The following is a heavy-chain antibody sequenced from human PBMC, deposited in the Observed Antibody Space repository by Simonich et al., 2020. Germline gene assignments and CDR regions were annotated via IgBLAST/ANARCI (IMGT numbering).Heavy chain of an antibody. CDR2: INPNSGGT. V-gene: IGHV1-2*02. D-gene: IGHD5-12*01. CDR3: ASSKLATIDY. CDR1: GYTFTGYY. Sequence: QVQLVQSGAEVKKPGASVKVSCKASGYTFTGYYMHWVRQAPGQGLEWMGWINPNSGGTNYAQNVQGRGTLTRDTSISTAYRELSRLRSDDTAVYYCASSKLATIDYWGQGTLVTVSS. J-gene: IGHJ4*02.